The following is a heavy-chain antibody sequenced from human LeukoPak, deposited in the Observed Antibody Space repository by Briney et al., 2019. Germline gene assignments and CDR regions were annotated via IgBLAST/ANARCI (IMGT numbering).Heavy chain of an antibody. Sequence: GASVKVSCKASGYTFTSYDINWVRQATGQGLEWMGWMNPNSGNTGNAQKFQGRVTMTRNTSISTAYMELSSLRSEETAVYYCARAVRGVIIKNYFYYYMDVWGKGTTVTVSS. V-gene: IGHV1-8*01. CDR3: ARAVRGVIIKNYFYYYMDV. CDR2: MNPNSGNT. J-gene: IGHJ6*03. CDR1: GYTFTSYD. D-gene: IGHD3-10*01.